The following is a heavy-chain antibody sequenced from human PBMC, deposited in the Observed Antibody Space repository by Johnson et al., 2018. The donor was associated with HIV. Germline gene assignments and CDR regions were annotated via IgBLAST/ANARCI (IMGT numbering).Heavy chain of an antibody. D-gene: IGHD1-1*01. Sequence: VQLVESGGGWIQPGGSLRLSCAASGSTFSSYWMSWVRQAPGKGLEWVANIKQDGSEKYYADSVKGRFTISRNNAKNSLYLQMNSLRAEDTAVYFCATVWRNEGRHAFDIWGQGTMVTVSS. CDR3: ATVWRNEGRHAFDI. V-gene: IGHV3-7*02. CDR1: GSTFSSYW. CDR2: IKQDGSEK. J-gene: IGHJ3*02.